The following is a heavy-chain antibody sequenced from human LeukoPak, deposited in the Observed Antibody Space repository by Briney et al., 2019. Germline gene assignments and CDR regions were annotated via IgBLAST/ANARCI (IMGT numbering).Heavy chain of an antibody. D-gene: IGHD3-9*01. Sequence: GSLRLSCAASGFTFSSYWMHWVRQAPGKGLVWVSRINSDGSSTSYADSVKGQFTISRDNAKNTLYLQMNSLRAEDTAVYYCARGGHYDILTGYYYYYGMDVWGKGTTVTVSS. CDR3: ARGGHYDILTGYYYYYGMDV. V-gene: IGHV3-74*01. J-gene: IGHJ6*04. CDR1: GFTFSSYW. CDR2: INSDGSST.